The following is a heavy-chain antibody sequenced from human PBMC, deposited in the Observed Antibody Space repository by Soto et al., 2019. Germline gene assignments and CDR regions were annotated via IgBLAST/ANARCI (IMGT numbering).Heavy chain of an antibody. CDR1: GFTFSSYA. CDR3: ARDLGIAVAGTWGWFDP. Sequence: QVQLVESGGGVVQPGRSLRLSCAASGFTFSSYAMHWVRQAPGKGLEWVAVISYDGSNKYYADSVKGRFTISRDNSTKTLYLQMNSLRAEDTAVYYCARDLGIAVAGTWGWFDPWGQGTLVTVSS. CDR2: ISYDGSNK. V-gene: IGHV3-30-3*01. J-gene: IGHJ5*02. D-gene: IGHD6-19*01.